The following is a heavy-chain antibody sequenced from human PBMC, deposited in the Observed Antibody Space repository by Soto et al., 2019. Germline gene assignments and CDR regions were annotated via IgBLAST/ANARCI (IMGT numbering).Heavy chain of an antibody. D-gene: IGHD1-1*01. J-gene: IGHJ4*02. CDR1: GYTFTSYG. CDR2: MSAYNGNT. CDR3: ARVGRRWLQLSSELPDY. V-gene: IGHV1-18*04. Sequence: QVRLVQSGAEVKKPGASVKVSCKASGYTFTSYGISWLRQAPGPGLEWMGWMSAYNGNTNYAQKLQGRVTMTTDTSMRTAYMELRSLRSDYTSVYYCARVGRRWLQLSSELPDYWGQGTLVTVYS.